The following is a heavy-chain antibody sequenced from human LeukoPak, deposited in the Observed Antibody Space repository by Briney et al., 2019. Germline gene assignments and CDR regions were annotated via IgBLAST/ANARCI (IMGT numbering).Heavy chain of an antibody. J-gene: IGHJ4*02. CDR2: IYTSGST. V-gene: IGHV4-61*02. D-gene: IGHD3-9*01. CDR1: GGSISSGSHY. CDR3: ASTKYYDILTGYYRESARGSFDY. Sequence: PSETLSLTCTVSGGSISSGSHYWSWIRQPAGKGLEWIGRIYTSGSTNYNPSLKSRVTISVDTSKNQFSLNVSSVTAADTAVYYCASTKYYDILTGYYRESARGSFDYWGQGTLVTVSS.